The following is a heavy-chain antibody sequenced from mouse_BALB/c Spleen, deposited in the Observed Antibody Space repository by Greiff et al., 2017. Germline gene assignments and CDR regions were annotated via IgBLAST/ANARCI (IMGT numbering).Heavy chain of an antibody. CDR3: ARRDYRAWFAY. Sequence: EVQRVESGGGLVQPGGSRKLSCAASGFTFSSFGMHWVRQAPEKGLEWVAYISSGSSTIYYADTVKGRFTISRDNPKNTLFLQMTSLRSEDTAMYYCARRDYRAWFAYWGQGTLVTVSA. CDR2: ISSGSSTI. CDR1: GFTFSSFG. J-gene: IGHJ3*01. V-gene: IGHV5-17*02. D-gene: IGHD2-14*01.